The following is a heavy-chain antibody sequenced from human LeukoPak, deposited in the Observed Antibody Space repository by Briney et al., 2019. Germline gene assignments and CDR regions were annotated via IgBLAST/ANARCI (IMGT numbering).Heavy chain of an antibody. Sequence: SETLSLTCTVSGGSISSSSYYWGWIRQPPGKGLEWIGNIYYSGSTYYNPSLKSRVTISVDTSKKQISLKLSSVTAADTAVYYCARGQYYYDPGAFDIWGQGTMVTVSS. D-gene: IGHD3-22*01. V-gene: IGHV4-39*01. CDR1: GGSISSSSYY. CDR3: ARGQYYYDPGAFDI. CDR2: IYYSGST. J-gene: IGHJ3*02.